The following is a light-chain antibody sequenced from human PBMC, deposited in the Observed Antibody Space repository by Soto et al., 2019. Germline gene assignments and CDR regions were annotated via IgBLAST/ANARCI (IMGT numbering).Light chain of an antibody. CDR1: SGHSTYT. CDR3: QTWVTGSWV. CDR2: LNSDGSH. Sequence: QLVLTQSPSASASLGASVKLTCTLSSGHSTYTIAWHQQQPEKGPRFLMNLNSDGSHSKGDGIPDRFSGSSSGAERYLTISSLQSEDEADYYCQTWVTGSWVFGGGTKLTVL. J-gene: IGLJ3*02. V-gene: IGLV4-69*01.